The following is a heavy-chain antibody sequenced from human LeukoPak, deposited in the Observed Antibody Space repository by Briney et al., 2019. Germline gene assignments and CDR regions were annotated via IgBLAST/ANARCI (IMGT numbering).Heavy chain of an antibody. Sequence: KPSETLSLTCAVSGDSISSGNWWSWVRQPPGKGLEWIGEIYHSGSTNYNPSLKSRVTISVDKSKNQFSLKLSSVTAADTAAYYCARVGIVVVPAATRWFDPWGQGTLVTVSS. CDR1: GDSISSGNW. J-gene: IGHJ5*02. CDR3: ARVGIVVVPAATRWFDP. CDR2: IYHSGST. V-gene: IGHV4-4*02. D-gene: IGHD2-2*01.